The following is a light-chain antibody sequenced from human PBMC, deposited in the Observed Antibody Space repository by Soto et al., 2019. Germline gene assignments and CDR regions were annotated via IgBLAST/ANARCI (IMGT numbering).Light chain of an antibody. CDR3: QQRSYWPIT. Sequence: LTQSQGTLALSPEERATLACRASQSISSYLAWFRQKPGQAPRLLIYDASNRATGIPARISGSGSGTDFTLTISSLEPEDFAVYYCQQRSYWPITFGQGRLL. CDR1: QSISSY. V-gene: IGKV3-11*01. CDR2: DAS. J-gene: IGKJ5*01.